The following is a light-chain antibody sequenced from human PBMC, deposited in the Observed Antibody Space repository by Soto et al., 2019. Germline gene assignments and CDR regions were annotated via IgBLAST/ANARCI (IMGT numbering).Light chain of an antibody. Sequence: QSALTQPASVSGSPGQSITISCTGTSSDVANYNLVSWYQQHPGKAPKLLIYEGSLRPSGVSNRFSGSKSGNTASLTISGLLSEDEADYFCCSYAGTDTFVIFGGGTKLTVL. CDR3: CSYAGTDTFVI. V-gene: IGLV2-23*03. CDR1: SSDVANYNL. CDR2: EGS. J-gene: IGLJ2*01.